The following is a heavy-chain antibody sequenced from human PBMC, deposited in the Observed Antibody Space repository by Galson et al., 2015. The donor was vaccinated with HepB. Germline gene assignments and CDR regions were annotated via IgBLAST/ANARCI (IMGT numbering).Heavy chain of an antibody. CDR1: DSSFTTYG. D-gene: IGHD3-22*01. CDR2: ISFDGRNK. V-gene: IGHV3-30*18. J-gene: IGHJ4*02. Sequence: SLRLSCAGSDSSFTTYGMHWVRQAPGNGLEWVAVISFDGRNKYYADSVKGRFTISRDNSKNTLYLQMNSLRAEDTALYYCAKARYYDSSAYHSPGDWGQGTLVTVSS. CDR3: AKARYYDSSAYHSPGD.